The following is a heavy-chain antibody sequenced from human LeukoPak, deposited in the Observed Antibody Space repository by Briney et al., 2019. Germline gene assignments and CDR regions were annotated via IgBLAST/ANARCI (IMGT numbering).Heavy chain of an antibody. J-gene: IGHJ4*02. CDR1: GGSISSNY. CDR2: FHDSEST. Sequence: SETLSLTCNVSGGSISSNYWSWIRQPPGKGLEWMGYFHDSESTNYNPSLKSRVSISVDTSKKQVSLKLSSVTAADTAVYYCARGDASGRPGIAFDYWGQGTLVTVSS. CDR3: ARGDASGRPGIAFDY. D-gene: IGHD1-26*01. V-gene: IGHV4-59*01.